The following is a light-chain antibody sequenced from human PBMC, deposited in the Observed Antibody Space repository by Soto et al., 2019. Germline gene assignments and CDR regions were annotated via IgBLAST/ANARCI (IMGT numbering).Light chain of an antibody. V-gene: IGKV1-5*03. CDR2: KAS. J-gene: IGKJ1*01. CDR3: QQYFRHAT. CDR1: ESIRSW. Sequence: DIHMTQSPSTLSGSILDSFTITCRASESIRSWVAWYQQTPGKAPKILINKASELEGGVPPRFSGSGSGTEFTLTISSLQPDDFATYYCQQYFRHATFGQGTKV.